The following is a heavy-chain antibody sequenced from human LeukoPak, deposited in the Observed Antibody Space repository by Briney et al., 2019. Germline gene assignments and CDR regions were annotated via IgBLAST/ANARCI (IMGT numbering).Heavy chain of an antibody. J-gene: IGHJ6*02. V-gene: IGHV3-7*01. CDR3: AKDDLLAAAGKINYYYGMDV. CDR1: GFTFSSYW. Sequence: GGSLRLSCAASGFTFSSYWMSWVRQAPGKGLEWVANIKQDGSEKYYVDSVRGRFTISRDNAKNSLYLQMNSLRAEDTAVYYCAKDDLLAAAGKINYYYGMDVWGQGTTVTVSS. D-gene: IGHD6-13*01. CDR2: IKQDGSEK.